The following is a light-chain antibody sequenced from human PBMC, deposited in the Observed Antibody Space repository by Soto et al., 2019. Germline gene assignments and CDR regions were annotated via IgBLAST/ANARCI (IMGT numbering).Light chain of an antibody. J-gene: IGLJ1*01. CDR2: DVS. CDR3: SSYTSSSTLLYV. Sequence: QSALTQPASVSGSPGQSITISCTGTSSDVGGYNYVSWYQQHPSKAPKLMIYDVSNRPSGVSNRFSGSKSGNTASLTISGLQAEDKADYYCSSYTSSSTLLYVFGTGTKVTVL. CDR1: SSDVGGYNY. V-gene: IGLV2-14*01.